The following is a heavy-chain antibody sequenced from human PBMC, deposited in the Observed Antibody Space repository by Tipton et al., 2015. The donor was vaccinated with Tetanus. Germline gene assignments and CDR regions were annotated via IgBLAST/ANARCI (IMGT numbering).Heavy chain of an antibody. CDR3: ARGLVKSGDYRAFDI. J-gene: IGHJ3*02. V-gene: IGHV4-30-2*01. Sequence: TLSLTCAVSGGSISSGGFSWHWIRQPPGKALEWIGHIYDSGSSYSNPSLKSRVTISVDRSKNQFSLSLSSVTAADTAMYYCARGLVKSGDYRAFDIWGQGTMVTVSS. CDR2: IYDSGSS. D-gene: IGHD4-17*01. CDR1: GGSISSGGFS.